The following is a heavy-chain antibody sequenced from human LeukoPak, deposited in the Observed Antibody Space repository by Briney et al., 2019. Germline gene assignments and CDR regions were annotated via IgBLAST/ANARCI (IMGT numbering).Heavy chain of an antibody. Sequence: ASVKVSCKASGYTFTSYYMHWVRQAPGQGLEWMGIINPSGGSTSYAQKFQGRVTMTRDTSTSTVYMELSSLRSEDTAVYYCAGTPPHGSGWYPPYYFDYWGQGTLVTVSS. CDR1: GYTFTSYY. J-gene: IGHJ4*02. CDR3: AGTPPHGSGWYPPYYFDY. V-gene: IGHV1-46*01. D-gene: IGHD6-19*01. CDR2: INPSGGST.